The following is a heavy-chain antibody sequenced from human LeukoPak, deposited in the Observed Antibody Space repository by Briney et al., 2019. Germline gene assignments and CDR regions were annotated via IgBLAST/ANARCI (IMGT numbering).Heavy chain of an antibody. CDR2: VSGAGQRA. CDR3: AKEQDNLLLLSHFDS. D-gene: IGHD1-14*01. Sequence: PGGKLKLPCAASAFTFNKYAMNCVRQTPGEGLQWVSAVSGAGQRAFDADSVKGRFTIFRDNSMNTLSLQMNSLRVEDTAVYYCAKEQDNLLLLSHFDSWGQGILVTVSA. J-gene: IGHJ4*02. CDR1: AFTFNKYA. V-gene: IGHV3-23*01.